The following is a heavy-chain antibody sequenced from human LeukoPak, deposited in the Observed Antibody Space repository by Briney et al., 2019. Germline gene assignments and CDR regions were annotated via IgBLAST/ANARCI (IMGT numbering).Heavy chain of an antibody. J-gene: IGHJ4*02. V-gene: IGHV1-2*02. CDR3: AREAKYSSSSFDY. CDR1: GYTFTGYY. CDR2: INPSSAGT. Sequence: GASVKVSCKASGYTFTGYYMLWVRQAPGHGLKWMGWINPSSAGTNYAQKLQCRVTMTRNTSISTAYMELSSLRSEDTAVYYCAREAKYSSSSFDYWGQGTLVTVSS. D-gene: IGHD6-6*01.